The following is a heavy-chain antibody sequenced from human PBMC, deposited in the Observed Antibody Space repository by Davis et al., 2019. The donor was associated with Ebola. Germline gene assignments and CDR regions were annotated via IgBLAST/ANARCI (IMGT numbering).Heavy chain of an antibody. Sequence: GSLRLSCTVSGGSISSSSYYWGWIRQPPGKGLEWIGSIYYSGSTNYNPSLKSRVTISVDTSKNQFSLKLSSVTAADTAVYYCARRGRARGMDVWGQGTTVTVSS. CDR1: GGSISSSSYY. D-gene: IGHD3-10*01. CDR3: ARRGRARGMDV. CDR2: IYYSGST. V-gene: IGHV4-39*07. J-gene: IGHJ6*02.